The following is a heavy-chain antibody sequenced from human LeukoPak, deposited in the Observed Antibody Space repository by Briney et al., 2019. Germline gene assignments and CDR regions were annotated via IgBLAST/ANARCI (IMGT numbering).Heavy chain of an antibody. J-gene: IGHJ4*02. V-gene: IGHV4-39*07. Sequence: PSETLSLTCTVSGGSISSGGYYWSWIRQPPGKGLEWIGEIYHSGSTNYNPSLKSRVTISVDKSKNQFSLKLSSVTAADTAVYYCARVLGWEQWLASPFDYWGQGTLVTVSS. D-gene: IGHD6-19*01. CDR3: ARVLGWEQWLASPFDY. CDR2: IYHSGST. CDR1: GGSISSGGYY.